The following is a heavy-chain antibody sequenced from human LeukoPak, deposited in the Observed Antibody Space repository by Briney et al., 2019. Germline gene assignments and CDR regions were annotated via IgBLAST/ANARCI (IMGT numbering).Heavy chain of an antibody. D-gene: IGHD6-13*01. V-gene: IGHV1-18*01. J-gene: IGHJ4*02. CDR2: ISAYNGNT. Sequence: GASVKVSCKASGYTFTSYGITWVRQAPGLGLEWMGWISAYNGNTNYAQKLQGRVTMTTDTSTSTAYMELRSLRSDDTAVYYCARDLIAAAGIPGWVLDYWGQGTLVTVSS. CDR3: ARDLIAAAGIPGWVLDY. CDR1: GYTFTSYG.